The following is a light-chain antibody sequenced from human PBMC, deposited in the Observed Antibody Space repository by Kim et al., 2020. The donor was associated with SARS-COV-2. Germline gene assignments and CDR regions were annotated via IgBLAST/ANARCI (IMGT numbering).Light chain of an antibody. CDR2: DAS. CDR1: QSVTKNY. V-gene: IGKV3-20*01. CDR3: HQYAHSPLT. Sequence: EIVLTQSPGTLSLSPGERATLSCRASQSVTKNYLAWYQQKPGQAPRLLIYDASSRASGIPDRFSGSGSGTDFTLTVSRLEPEDFAIYYCHQYAHSPLTFGRGTKVDIK. J-gene: IGKJ4*02.